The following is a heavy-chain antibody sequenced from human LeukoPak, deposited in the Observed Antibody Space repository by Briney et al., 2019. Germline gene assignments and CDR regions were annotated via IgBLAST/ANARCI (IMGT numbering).Heavy chain of an antibody. CDR3: ARDLAGTTPGGPFDY. Sequence: QSGGSLRLSCAASGFTFSSYAMHWVRQAPGKGLEWVAVISYDGSNKYYADSVKGRFTISRDNSKNTLYLQMNSLRAEDTAVYYCARDLAGTTPGGPFDYWGQGTLVTVSS. CDR1: GFTFSSYA. D-gene: IGHD1-7*01. J-gene: IGHJ4*02. CDR2: ISYDGSNK. V-gene: IGHV3-30-3*01.